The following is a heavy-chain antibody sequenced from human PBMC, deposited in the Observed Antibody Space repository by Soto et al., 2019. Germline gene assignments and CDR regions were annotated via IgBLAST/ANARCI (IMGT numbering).Heavy chain of an antibody. Sequence: SGPTLVNPTQTLTLTCSFSGFSLSTTEVGVVWIRQPPGKALEWLGLIYWDDDKRYSPSLKRRLTITKDTSKNQVVLTMTNMAPVDTATYYCAHRRTFRGGSASYYDFWGQGILVTVYS. V-gene: IGHV2-5*02. CDR1: GFSLSTTEVG. CDR2: IYWDDDK. CDR3: AHRRTFRGGSASYYDF. J-gene: IGHJ4*02. D-gene: IGHD3-10*01.